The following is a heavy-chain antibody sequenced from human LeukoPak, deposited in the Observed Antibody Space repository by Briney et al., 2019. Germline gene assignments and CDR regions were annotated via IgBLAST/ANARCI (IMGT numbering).Heavy chain of an antibody. V-gene: IGHV3-7*02. CDR3: ARYRGGGDYDY. D-gene: IGHD4-17*01. CDR1: GFTFSSYW. CDR2: IKQDGSEK. J-gene: IGHJ4*02. Sequence: GGSLKLSCAASGFTFSSYWMSWVRQAPGKGLESVANIKQDGSEKYYVDSVKGRFTISRGNAKNSLYLQMNSLRAEDTAVYYCARYRGGGDYDYWGQGTLVTVSS.